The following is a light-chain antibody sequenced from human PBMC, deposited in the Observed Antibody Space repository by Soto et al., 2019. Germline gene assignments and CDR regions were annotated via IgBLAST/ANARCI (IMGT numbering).Light chain of an antibody. Sequence: IVLTQSPATLSLSPGERATLSCMASQTVSSARLAWFQQKPGQAPRLLIFGASSRATGIPDRFSGSGSGTDFTLTISSLQAEDVAVYYCQQYYSTLLTFGGGTKVDIK. CDR1: QTVSSAR. V-gene: IGKV3-20*01. J-gene: IGKJ4*01. CDR2: GAS. CDR3: QQYYSTLLT.